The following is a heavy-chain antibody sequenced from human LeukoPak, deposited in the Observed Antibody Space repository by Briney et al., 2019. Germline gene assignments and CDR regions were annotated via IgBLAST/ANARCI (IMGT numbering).Heavy chain of an antibody. CDR1: GGSISSYY. D-gene: IGHD2-15*01. CDR3: ARITLGYCSGGSCSAPFDY. CDR2: IYYSGST. J-gene: IGHJ4*02. Sequence: SETLSLTCTVSGGSISSYYWSWIRQPPGKGLEWIGYIYYSGSTNYNPSLKSRVTISVDTSKNQFSLKLSSVTAADTAVYYCARITLGYCSGGSCSAPFDYWGQGTLVTVSS. V-gene: IGHV4-59*01.